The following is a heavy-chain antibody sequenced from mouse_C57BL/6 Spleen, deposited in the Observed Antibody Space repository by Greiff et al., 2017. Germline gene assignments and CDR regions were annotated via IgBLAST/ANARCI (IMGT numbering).Heavy chain of an antibody. CDR3: AREDYGTLYAMDY. CDR1: GFTFSDYY. CDR2: INYDGSST. V-gene: IGHV5-16*01. D-gene: IGHD1-1*01. Sequence: EVKLMESEGGLVQPGSSMKLSCTASGFTFSDYYMAWVRQVPEKGLEWVANINYDGSSTYYLDSLKSRFIISRDNAKNILYLQMSSLKSEDTATYYCAREDYGTLYAMDYWGQGTSVTVSS. J-gene: IGHJ4*01.